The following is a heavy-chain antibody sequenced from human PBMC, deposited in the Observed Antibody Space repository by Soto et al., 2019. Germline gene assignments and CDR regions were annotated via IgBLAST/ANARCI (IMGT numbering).Heavy chain of an antibody. D-gene: IGHD6-19*01. CDR3: ARARYTSGLIGY. CDR1: EFTFSSYP. Sequence: GGSLRLSCAASEFTFSSYPMNWVRQAPGKGLEWVSSISSSSSYIFYADSVKGRFTISRDNAKKSVYLQMNSLRAGDTAVYYCARARYTSGLIGYWGQGTLVTVSS. J-gene: IGHJ4*02. V-gene: IGHV3-21*01. CDR2: ISSSSSYI.